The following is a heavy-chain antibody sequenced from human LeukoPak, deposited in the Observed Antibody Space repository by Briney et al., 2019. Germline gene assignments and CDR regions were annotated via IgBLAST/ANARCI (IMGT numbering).Heavy chain of an antibody. Sequence: GGSLRLSCAASGFTFSNYAMSWVRQAPGKGLEWVSVITGSGGSTNYADSVKGRFTISRDNSKNTLYLQMSSLRAEDTAVYYCTGGGWSTDAFDIWGQGTMVTVSS. CDR3: TGGGWSTDAFDI. CDR1: GFTFSNYA. V-gene: IGHV3-23*01. J-gene: IGHJ3*02. D-gene: IGHD6-19*01. CDR2: ITGSGGST.